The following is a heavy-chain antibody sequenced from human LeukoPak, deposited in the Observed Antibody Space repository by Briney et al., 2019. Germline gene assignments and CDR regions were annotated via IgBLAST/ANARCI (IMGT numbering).Heavy chain of an antibody. CDR2: IIPILGIA. CDR3: ARVRRPDSTKVADWYVDL. CDR1: GGTFSSYA. J-gene: IGHJ2*01. V-gene: IGHV1-69*04. Sequence: ASVKVSCKASGGTFSSYAISWVRQAPGQGLEWMGRIIPILGIANYAQKFQGRVTITADKSTSTAYMELSSLRSEDTAVYYCARVRRPDSTKVADWYVDLWGRGTLVTVSS. D-gene: IGHD3-10*01.